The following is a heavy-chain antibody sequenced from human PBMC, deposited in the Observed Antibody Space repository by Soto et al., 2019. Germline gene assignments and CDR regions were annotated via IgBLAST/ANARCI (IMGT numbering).Heavy chain of an antibody. J-gene: IGHJ3*02. CDR3: AHLMITYGGVIGADAFDM. CDR2: IYWDEDR. CDR1: GISLSTRGVG. V-gene: IGHV2-5*02. D-gene: IGHD3-16*02. Sequence: QITLKESGPTLVKPTETLTLTCTFSGISLSTRGVGVGWIRQPPGKALEWLAVIYWDEDRRYSPSLKSRLIITKDTSKNQMFLIMTNMDPVDTASYYCAHLMITYGGVIGADAFDMWGQGTLVTVSS.